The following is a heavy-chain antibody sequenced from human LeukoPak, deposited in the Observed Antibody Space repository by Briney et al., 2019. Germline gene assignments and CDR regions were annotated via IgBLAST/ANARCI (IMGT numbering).Heavy chain of an antibody. D-gene: IGHD1-1*01. CDR1: GGSISSGGYS. Sequence: PSQTLSLTCAVSGGSISSGGYSWSWIRQPPGTGLEWIGYIYHSGSTYYNPSLKSRVTISVDRSKNQFSLKLSSVTAADTAVYYCARGGTPSYNWFDPWGQGTLVTVSS. CDR2: IYHSGST. CDR3: ARGGTPSYNWFDP. J-gene: IGHJ5*02. V-gene: IGHV4-30-2*01.